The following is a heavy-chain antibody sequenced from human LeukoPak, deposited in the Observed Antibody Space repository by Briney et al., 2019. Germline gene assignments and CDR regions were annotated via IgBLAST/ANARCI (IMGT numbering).Heavy chain of an antibody. Sequence: SETLSLTCTVSGGSISSYYWSWIRQPAGEGLEWIGRIYTSGSTNYNPSLKSRVTMSVDTSKNQFSLKLSSVTAADTAVYYCAREKNYDFWSGYDPASYYYYMDVWGKGTTVTVSS. D-gene: IGHD3-3*01. CDR1: GGSISSYY. J-gene: IGHJ6*03. V-gene: IGHV4-4*07. CDR2: IYTSGST. CDR3: AREKNYDFWSGYDPASYYYYMDV.